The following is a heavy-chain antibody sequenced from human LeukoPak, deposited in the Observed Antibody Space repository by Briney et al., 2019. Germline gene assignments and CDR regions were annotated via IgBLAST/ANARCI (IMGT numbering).Heavy chain of an antibody. D-gene: IGHD6-19*01. CDR1: GYMFTGYY. CDR3: ARVVAVTGTRVYYMDV. Sequence: ASVKVSCNASGYMFTGYYMHWVRQAPGQGVEWMGWINPNSGGTNYAQKFQGGVTMTRDTSISTAYMDLNRLRSDDTAVYYSARVVAVTGTRVYYMDVWGKGTTVTVSS. CDR2: INPNSGGT. J-gene: IGHJ6*03. V-gene: IGHV1-2*02.